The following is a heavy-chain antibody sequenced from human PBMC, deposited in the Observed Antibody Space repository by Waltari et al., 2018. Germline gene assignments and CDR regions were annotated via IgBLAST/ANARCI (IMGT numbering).Heavy chain of an antibody. CDR2: IKQEGSEK. CDR3: ARDPRWLVGEYYFDY. D-gene: IGHD6-19*01. Sequence: EVQLVESGGGLVQPGGSLRLSCADSGFTFSSYWMSWVRQAPGKGVEWVGNIKQEGSEKYYVDSVKGRFTSSRDNAKNSLYLQMNSLRAEDTAVYYCARDPRWLVGEYYFDYWGQGTLVTVSS. V-gene: IGHV3-7*01. J-gene: IGHJ4*02. CDR1: GFTFSSYW.